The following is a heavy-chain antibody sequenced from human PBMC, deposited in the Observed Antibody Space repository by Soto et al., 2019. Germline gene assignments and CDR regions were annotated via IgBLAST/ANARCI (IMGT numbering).Heavy chain of an antibody. CDR3: AKADGEQWLIPHLDN. V-gene: IGHV3-23*01. CDR2: ISCCGGST. CDR1: GFNFKKFA. J-gene: IGHJ1*01. D-gene: IGHD6-19*01. Sequence: GGSLRLSCEASGFNFKKFAMGWVRQAPGEGLEWVSGISCCGGSTFYADSVKGRFSLARDDSKNTLSLQLNSLRVEDTAHYYCAKADGEQWLIPHLDNWGQGTQVTVSS.